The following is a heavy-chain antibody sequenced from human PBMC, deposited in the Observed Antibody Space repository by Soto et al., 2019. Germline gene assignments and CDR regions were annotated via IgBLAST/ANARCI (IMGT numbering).Heavy chain of an antibody. D-gene: IGHD6-13*01. CDR2: IYYSGST. CDR1: GGSISSGGYY. J-gene: IGHJ4*02. CDR3: AREGSSSWSRNYYFDY. V-gene: IGHV4-31*03. Sequence: PSETLSLTCTVSGGSISSGGYYWSWIRQHPGKGLEWIGYIYYSGSTYYNPSLKSRVTISVDTSKNQFSLKLSSVTAADTAVYYCAREGSSSWSRNYYFDYWGQGTLVTVSS.